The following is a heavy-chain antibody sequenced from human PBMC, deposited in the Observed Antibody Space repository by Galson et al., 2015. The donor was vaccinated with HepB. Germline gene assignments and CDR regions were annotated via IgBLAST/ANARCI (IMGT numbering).Heavy chain of an antibody. D-gene: IGHD3-10*01. CDR1: GFTFSSYA. CDR3: AKDRTPRDQTRHYGSGSPESHYYYYYGMDV. J-gene: IGHJ6*02. V-gene: IGHV3-23*01. CDR2: ISGSGGST. Sequence: SLRLSCAASGFTFSSYAMSWVRQAPGKGLEWVSAISGSGGSTYYADSVKGRFTISRDNSKNTLYLQMNSLRAEDTAVYYCAKDRTPRDQTRHYGSGSPESHYYYYYGMDVWGQGTTVTVSS.